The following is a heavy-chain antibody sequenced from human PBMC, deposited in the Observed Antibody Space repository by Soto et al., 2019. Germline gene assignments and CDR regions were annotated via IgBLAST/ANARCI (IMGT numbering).Heavy chain of an antibody. CDR2: ISYDGSNK. D-gene: IGHD1-7*01. V-gene: IGHV3-30*18. J-gene: IGHJ4*02. CDR1: GFTFSSYG. Sequence: PGGSLRLSCAASGFTFSSYGMHWVRQAPGKGLEWVAVISYDGSNKYYADSVKGRFTISRDNSKNTLYLQMNSLRAEDTAVYYCAKDLTGTTLRWGQGTLVTVSS. CDR3: AKDLTGTTLR.